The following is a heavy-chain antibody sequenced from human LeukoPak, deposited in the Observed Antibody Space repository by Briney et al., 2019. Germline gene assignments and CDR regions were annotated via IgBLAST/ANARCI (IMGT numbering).Heavy chain of an antibody. CDR2: IYHSGST. V-gene: IGHV4-38-2*01. J-gene: IGHJ4*02. CDR3: ARSGYSSGWLFDY. Sequence: SETLSLTCAVSGYSISSGYYWGWIRQPPGKGREGIGSIYHSGSTNYKQSLKRRVTISVDTSKNQFSMKLSSVTAADTAVYYCARSGYSSGWLFDYWGQGTLVTVSS. D-gene: IGHD6-19*01. CDR1: GYSISSGYY.